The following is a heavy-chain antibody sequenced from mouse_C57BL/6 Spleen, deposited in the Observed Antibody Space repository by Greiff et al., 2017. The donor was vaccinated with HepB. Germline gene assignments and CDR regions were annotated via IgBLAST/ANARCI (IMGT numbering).Heavy chain of an antibody. D-gene: IGHD3-2*02. Sequence: VQLQQSGAELARPGASVKLSCKASGYIFTSYGISWVKQRTGQGLEWIGEIYPRSGNTYYNEKFKGKATLTADKSSSTAYMELRSLTSEDSAVYFCAPTAQATSFAYWGQGTLVTVSA. CDR3: APTAQATSFAY. CDR1: GYIFTSYG. J-gene: IGHJ3*01. V-gene: IGHV1-81*01. CDR2: IYPRSGNT.